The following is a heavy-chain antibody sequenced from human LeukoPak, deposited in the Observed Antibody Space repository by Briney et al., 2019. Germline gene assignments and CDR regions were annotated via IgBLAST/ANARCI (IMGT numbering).Heavy chain of an antibody. Sequence: GGSLRLSCAASGFTVGSNYMNWVRQAPGKGLEWVAVISYDGSNKYYADSVKGRFTISRDNSKNTLYLQMNSLRAEDTAVYYCARGGSVYYYDSSGYLGSFFDYWGQGTLVTVSS. D-gene: IGHD3-22*01. V-gene: IGHV3-30-3*01. CDR3: ARGGSVYYYDSSGYLGSFFDY. CDR1: GFTVGSNY. CDR2: ISYDGSNK. J-gene: IGHJ4*02.